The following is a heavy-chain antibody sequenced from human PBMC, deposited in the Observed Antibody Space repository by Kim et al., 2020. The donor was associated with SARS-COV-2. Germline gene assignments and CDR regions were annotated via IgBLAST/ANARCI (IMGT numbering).Heavy chain of an antibody. V-gene: IGHV3-15*01. Sequence: AAPGKGRLTISRDDSKTTLYLQMNSLKTEDTAVYYCTLSSGYFAADAFDIWGQGTMVTVSS. J-gene: IGHJ3*02. D-gene: IGHD3-22*01. CDR3: TLSSGYFAADAFDI.